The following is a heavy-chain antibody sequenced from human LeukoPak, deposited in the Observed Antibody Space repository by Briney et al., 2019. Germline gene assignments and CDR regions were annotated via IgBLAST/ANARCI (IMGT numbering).Heavy chain of an antibody. V-gene: IGHV3-43D*03. CDR2: ISWDGGST. J-gene: IGHJ4*02. CDR3: AKEIAGYFDY. CDR1: GFTFDDYA. D-gene: IGHD3-10*01. Sequence: GGSLRLSCAASGFTFDDYAMHWVRQAPGKGLEWVSLISWDGGSTYYADSVKGRFTISRDNSKNSLYLQMNSLRAEDTALYYCAKEIAGYFDYWGQGTLVTVSS.